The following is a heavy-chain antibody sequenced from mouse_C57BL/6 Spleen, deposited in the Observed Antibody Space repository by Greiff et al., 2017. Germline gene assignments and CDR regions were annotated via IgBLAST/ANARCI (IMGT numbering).Heavy chain of an antibody. CDR2: IDPANGNT. V-gene: IGHV14-3*01. Sequence: VQLQQSVAELVRPGASVKLSCTASGFNIKNTYMHWVKQRPEQGLEWIGRIDPANGNTKYAPKFQGKATITADTSSNTAYLQLSSLTSEDTAIYYWAGGYYGSSYSDYAMDYWGQGTSVTVSS. J-gene: IGHJ4*01. CDR3: AGGYYGSSYSDYAMDY. D-gene: IGHD1-1*01. CDR1: GFNIKNTY.